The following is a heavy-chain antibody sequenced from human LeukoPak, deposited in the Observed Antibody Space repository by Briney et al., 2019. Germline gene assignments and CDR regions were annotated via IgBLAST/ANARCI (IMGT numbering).Heavy chain of an antibody. Sequence: GGSLRLSCAASGFTLSSYAMSWVRRAPGKGQECGSLICGSGGDTYYEDSVKGRFTISGDNSKNTLYLQMKSLRAEDTAVYYCAKEFCRDGSTSCYGEYWGQGTLVTVSS. D-gene: IGHD2-2*01. CDR3: AKEFCRDGSTSCYGEY. CDR1: GFTLSSYA. V-gene: IGHV3-23*01. CDR2: ICGSGGDT. J-gene: IGHJ4*02.